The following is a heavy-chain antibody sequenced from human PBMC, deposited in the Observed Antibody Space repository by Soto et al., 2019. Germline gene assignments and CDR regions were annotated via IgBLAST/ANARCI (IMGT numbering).Heavy chain of an antibody. J-gene: IGHJ4*02. CDR3: ARDTRYSGYDYFNYFDY. Sequence: PSQTLSLTCAISGDSVSSNSAAWNWIRQSPSRGLEWLGRTYYRSKWYNDYAVSVKSRITINPDTSKNQFSLQLNSVTPEDTAVYYCARDTRYSGYDYFNYFDYWGQGTLVTVSS. CDR1: GDSVSSNSAA. D-gene: IGHD5-12*01. V-gene: IGHV6-1*01. CDR2: TYYRSKWYN.